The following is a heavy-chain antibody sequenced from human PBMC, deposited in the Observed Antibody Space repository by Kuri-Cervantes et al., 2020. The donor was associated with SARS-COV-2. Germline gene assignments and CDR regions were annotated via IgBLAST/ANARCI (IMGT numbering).Heavy chain of an antibody. Sequence: SVKVSCKASGGTFSSYTISWVRQAPGQGLEWMGGIIPIFGTANYAQKLQGRVTMTTDTSTSTAYMELRSLRSDDTAVYYCARVAGPPDYTYYYYYMDVWGKGTTVTVSS. CDR3: ARVAGPPDYTYYYYYMDV. J-gene: IGHJ6*03. CDR1: GGTFSSYT. V-gene: IGHV1-69*05. CDR2: IIPIFGTA. D-gene: IGHD4-11*01.